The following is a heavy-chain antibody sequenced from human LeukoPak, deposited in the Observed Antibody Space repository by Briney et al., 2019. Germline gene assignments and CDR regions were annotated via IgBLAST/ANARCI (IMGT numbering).Heavy chain of an antibody. CDR1: GGTFSSYA. CDR2: IIPIFGIA. V-gene: IGHV1-69*04. D-gene: IGHD4-23*01. CDR3: ADGHYGGNSV. Sequence: GASVKVSCKASGGTFSSYAISWVRQAPGQGLEWMGRIIPIFGIANYAQKFQGRVTITADKSTSTAYMELSSLRSEDTAVYYCADGHYGGNSVWGQGTTVTVSS. J-gene: IGHJ6*02.